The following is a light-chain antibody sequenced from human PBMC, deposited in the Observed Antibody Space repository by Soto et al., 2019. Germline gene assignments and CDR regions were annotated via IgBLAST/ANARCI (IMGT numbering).Light chain of an antibody. Sequence: EMVMTQSPATLSVSQGERATLSCRASQSVSSKLAWYQQKPGQAPRLLIYDTSTRATGIPARFSGSGSGTEFTLTISSLQSEDFAVYYCHQYSNWPPITFGQGTRLEIK. V-gene: IGKV3-15*01. CDR3: HQYSNWPPIT. J-gene: IGKJ5*01. CDR1: QSVSSK. CDR2: DTS.